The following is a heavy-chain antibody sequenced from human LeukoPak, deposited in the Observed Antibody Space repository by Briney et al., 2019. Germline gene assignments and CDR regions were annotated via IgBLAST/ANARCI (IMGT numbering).Heavy chain of an antibody. D-gene: IGHD3-22*01. CDR3: ARSDYYDSTRPGAFDI. Sequence: PSETLSLTCTVSGGSIGSGAYYWSWIRQHPGEGLEWIGYIFYSGSTYYNPSLKSRVTISVDTSKNQFSLRLNSVTAADTAVYYCARSDYYDSTRPGAFDIWGQGTMVTVSS. J-gene: IGHJ3*02. CDR2: IFYSGST. V-gene: IGHV4-31*03. CDR1: GGSIGSGAYY.